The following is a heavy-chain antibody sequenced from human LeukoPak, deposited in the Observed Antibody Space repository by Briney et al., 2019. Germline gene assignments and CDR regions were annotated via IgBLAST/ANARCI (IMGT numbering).Heavy chain of an antibody. Sequence: SETLSLTCAVYGGSFSGYYWSWIRQPAGKGLERIGRIYTSGSTNYNPSLKSRVTMSVDTSKNQFSLKLSPVTAADTAVYYCAREGYYYDSSGYYSFDYWGQGTLVTVSS. D-gene: IGHD3-22*01. CDR1: GGSFSGYY. V-gene: IGHV4-4*07. CDR2: IYTSGST. J-gene: IGHJ4*02. CDR3: AREGYYYDSSGYYSFDY.